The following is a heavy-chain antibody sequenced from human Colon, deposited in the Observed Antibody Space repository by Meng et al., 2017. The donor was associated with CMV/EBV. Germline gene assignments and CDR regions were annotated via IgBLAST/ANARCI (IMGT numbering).Heavy chain of an antibody. CDR3: ARAPDPKYKYDRSAYGGFDP. V-gene: IGHV4-39*07. CDR2: ISYTGNT. D-gene: IGHD3-22*01. Sequence: WGWIRQPPGKGLEWLGSISYTGNTYYNPSLKGRVTIVVDTSKNRFSLRLSSVTAADTAVYFCARAPDPKYKYDRSAYGGFDPWGQGTLVTVSS. J-gene: IGHJ5*02.